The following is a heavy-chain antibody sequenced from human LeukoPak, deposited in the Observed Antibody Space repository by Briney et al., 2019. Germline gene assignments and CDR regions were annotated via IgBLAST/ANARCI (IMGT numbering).Heavy chain of an antibody. J-gene: IGHJ4*02. V-gene: IGHV1-18*01. CDR1: GYSFTNYG. D-gene: IGHD1-14*01. CDR3: VREGEAATTGDY. Sequence: ASVKVSCKASGYSFTNYGICWVRQAPGQGLEWVGWISAYSGHTNYAQRVQGRLTMTTDRSTSTAYMELRGLRSDDTAVYYCVREGEAATTGDYWGQGTLVTVSS. CDR2: ISAYSGHT.